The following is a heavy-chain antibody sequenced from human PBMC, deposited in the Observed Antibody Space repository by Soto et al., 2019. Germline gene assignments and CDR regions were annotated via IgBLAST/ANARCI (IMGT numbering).Heavy chain of an antibody. CDR2: IIPIFGPA. J-gene: IGHJ6*02. CDR1: GGTFSSHS. CDR3: ATGSFTSTGGRIGYHYNAMDV. D-gene: IGHD1-1*01. Sequence: SVKVSCKSSGGTFSSHSINWVRQAPGQGLEWMGGIIPIFGPANFAKKFQGRVTITADESATTAYMELSSLTSEDTAVYYCATGSFTSTGGRIGYHYNAMDVWGQGTTVTVSS. V-gene: IGHV1-69*13.